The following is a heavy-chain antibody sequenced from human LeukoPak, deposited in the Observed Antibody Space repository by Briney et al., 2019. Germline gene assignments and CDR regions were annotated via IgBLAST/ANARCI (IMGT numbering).Heavy chain of an antibody. CDR1: GGSFSGYY. V-gene: IGHV4-34*01. CDR3: ASTEREEWLVIN. Sequence: SETLSLTCAVYGGSFSGYYWSWIRHPPGKGREWIGEINHSGSTNYNPSLKRRVTISVDTSKNKFSLKMSSVTAADTAVYYCASTEREEWLVINWGQGTLVTVSS. CDR2: INHSGST. J-gene: IGHJ4*02. D-gene: IGHD6-19*01.